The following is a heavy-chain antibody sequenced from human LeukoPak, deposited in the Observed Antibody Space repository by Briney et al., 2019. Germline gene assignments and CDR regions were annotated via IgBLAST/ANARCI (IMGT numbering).Heavy chain of an antibody. V-gene: IGHV1-18*01. CDR2: ISAYNGNT. CDR3: ARDFYAIFGVVIIPNYYYYGMDV. J-gene: IGHJ6*02. CDR1: GYTFTSYG. D-gene: IGHD3-3*01. Sequence: ASVKVSCKASGYTFTSYGISWVRQAPGQGLEWMGWISAYNGNTNYAQKLQGRVTMTTDTSTSTAYMELRSLRSDDTAVYYCARDFYAIFGVVIIPNYYYYGMDVWGQGNTVTVSS.